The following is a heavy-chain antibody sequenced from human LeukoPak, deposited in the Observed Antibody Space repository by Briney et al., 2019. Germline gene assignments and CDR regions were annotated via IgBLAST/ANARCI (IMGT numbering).Heavy chain of an antibody. Sequence: GGSLRLSCAASGFTFDDYAMHWVRQAPGKGLEWVSGISWNSGSIGYADSVKGRFTISRDNAKSSLYLQMNSLRAEDTALYYCAKDRGERTMDVWGQGTTVTVSS. J-gene: IGHJ6*02. CDR1: GFTFDDYA. CDR3: AKDRGERTMDV. D-gene: IGHD1-14*01. V-gene: IGHV3-9*01. CDR2: ISWNSGSI.